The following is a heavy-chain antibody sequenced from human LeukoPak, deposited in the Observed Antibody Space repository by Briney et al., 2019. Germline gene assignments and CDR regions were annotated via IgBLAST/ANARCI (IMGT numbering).Heavy chain of an antibody. Sequence: GGSLRLSCAASGFTFSSYGMHWVRQAPGKGLERVALISYDGSNKYYADSLKGRFTISRDNSKNTLYLQMNSLRAEDTAVYYCAKDLQPYYYYYYMDVWGKGTTVTVSS. CDR3: AKDLQPYYYYYYMDV. CDR1: GFTFSSYG. CDR2: ISYDGSNK. D-gene: IGHD5-18*01. J-gene: IGHJ6*03. V-gene: IGHV3-30*18.